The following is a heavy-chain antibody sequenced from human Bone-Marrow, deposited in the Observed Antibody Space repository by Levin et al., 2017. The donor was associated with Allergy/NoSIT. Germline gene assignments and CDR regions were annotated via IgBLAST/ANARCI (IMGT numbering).Heavy chain of an antibody. V-gene: IGHV1-8*01. CDR2: MNPNSGNT. CDR3: ARGLEEQGRWAWTPRAV. CDR1: GYTFTSYD. Sequence: GASVKVSCKASGYTFTSYDINWVRQATGQGLEWMGWMNPNSGNTGYAQKFQGRVTMTRNTSISTAYMELSSLRSEDTAVYYCARGLEEQGRWAWTPRAVWGQGTLVTVSS. D-gene: IGHD4-23*01. J-gene: IGHJ4*02.